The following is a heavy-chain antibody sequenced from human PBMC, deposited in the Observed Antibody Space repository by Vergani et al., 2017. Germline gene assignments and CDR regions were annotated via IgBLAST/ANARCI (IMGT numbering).Heavy chain of an antibody. J-gene: IGHJ6*03. Sequence: EVQLVESGGGLVKPGGSLRLSCAASGFTFSSYSMNWVRQAPGKGLEWVSSISTSSTYIYYADSVKGRFTISRDNAKNSLYLQMNSLRAEDTAVYYCAREAGSSSYYYYYMDVWGKGTTVTVSS. CDR2: ISTSSTYI. V-gene: IGHV3-21*01. CDR1: GFTFSSYS. CDR3: AREAGSSSYYYYYMDV. D-gene: IGHD6-6*01.